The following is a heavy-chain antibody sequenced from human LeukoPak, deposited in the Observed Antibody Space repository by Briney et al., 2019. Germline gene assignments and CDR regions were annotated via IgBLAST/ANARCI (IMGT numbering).Heavy chain of an antibody. V-gene: IGHV3-7*01. CDR3: ARLTTVTTSYFDY. J-gene: IGHJ4*02. CDR2: IKQDGSEE. D-gene: IGHD4-17*01. CDR1: GFTFSSYW. Sequence: PGRSLRLSCAASGFTFSSYWMSWVRQAPGKGLEWVANIKQDGSEEYYVDSLKGRFTISRDNAKNSLYLQMTSLRADDRAVYYCARLTTVTTSYFDYWGQGTLVSVSS.